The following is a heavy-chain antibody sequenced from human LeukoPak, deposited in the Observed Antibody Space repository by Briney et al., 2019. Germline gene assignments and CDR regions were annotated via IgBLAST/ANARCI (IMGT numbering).Heavy chain of an antibody. D-gene: IGHD1-26*01. Sequence: SETLSLTCAVSGGSISSGGYSWSWIRQPPGKGLEWIGYIYHSGSTYYDPSLKSRVTISVDRSKNQFSLKLSSVTAADTAVYYCARGLRSGSYYKHWYFDLWGRGTLVTVSS. CDR1: GGSISSGGYS. J-gene: IGHJ2*01. CDR3: ARGLRSGSYYKHWYFDL. CDR2: IYHSGST. V-gene: IGHV4-30-2*01.